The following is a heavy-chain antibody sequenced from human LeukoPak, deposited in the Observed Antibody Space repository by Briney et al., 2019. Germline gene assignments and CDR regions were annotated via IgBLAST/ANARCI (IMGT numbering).Heavy chain of an antibody. D-gene: IGHD3-22*01. CDR1: GFTFSVYW. CDR2: INSDGSST. CDR3: ARGDYFYDSAGYYYSFDY. Sequence: GGSLRLSCAASGFTFSVYWMHWVRQAPGKGLVWVSRINSDGSSTNYADSVKGRFTISRDNAKNTLYLQMNSLRAEDMAVYYCARGDYFYDSAGYYYSFDYWGQGTLVTVSS. V-gene: IGHV3-74*01. J-gene: IGHJ4*02.